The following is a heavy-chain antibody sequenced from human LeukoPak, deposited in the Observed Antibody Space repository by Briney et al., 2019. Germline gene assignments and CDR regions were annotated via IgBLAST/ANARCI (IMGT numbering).Heavy chain of an antibody. D-gene: IGHD3-22*01. CDR2: IYPGDSDT. J-gene: IGHJ4*02. V-gene: IGHV5-51*01. Sequence: GESLKISCQGSGYNFPIYWIGWVRQMPGKGLEWMGIIYPGDSDTRYSPSFQGQVTISADKSISTAYLQWSSLKASDTAMYYCARHYYYDSSGYPYYFDYWGQGTLVTVSS. CDR3: ARHYYYDSSGYPYYFDY. CDR1: GYNFPIYW.